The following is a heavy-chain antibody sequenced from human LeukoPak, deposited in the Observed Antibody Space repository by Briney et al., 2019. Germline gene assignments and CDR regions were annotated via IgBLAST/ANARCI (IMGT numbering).Heavy chain of an antibody. CDR1: GDSISSSYYY. CDR3: AREEKGWFGAHAFDI. J-gene: IGHJ3*02. CDR2: IYYSGST. D-gene: IGHD3-10*01. V-gene: IGHV4-61*01. Sequence: SETLSLTCTVSGDSISSSYYYWVWIRQPPGKGLEWIGYIYYSGSTNYNPSLKSRVTISVDTSKNQFSLKLSSVTAADTAVYYCAREEKGWFGAHAFDIWGQGTMVTVSS.